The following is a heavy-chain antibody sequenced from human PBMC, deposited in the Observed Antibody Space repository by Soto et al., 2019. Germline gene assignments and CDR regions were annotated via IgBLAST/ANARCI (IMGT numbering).Heavy chain of an antibody. V-gene: IGHV3-33*01. D-gene: IGHD1-26*01. Sequence: QVQLVESGGGVVQPGRSLRLSCAASGFDFSTYGMHWVRQAPGKGPEWVAVIWYDGSNKYYADSVRGRFIISRDNSKSTLFLQLNSLRAEDTAVYYFARAVGPFDYWGQGTLVTVSS. CDR1: GFDFSTYG. CDR3: ARAVGPFDY. CDR2: IWYDGSNK. J-gene: IGHJ4*02.